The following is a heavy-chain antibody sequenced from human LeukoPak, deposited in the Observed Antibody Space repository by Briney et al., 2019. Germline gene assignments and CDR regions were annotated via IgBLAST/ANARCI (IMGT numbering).Heavy chain of an antibody. D-gene: IGHD4-17*01. CDR3: AKGMATVTTRAFDI. J-gene: IGHJ3*02. CDR1: GFTFSIYA. CDR2: ITSHSEST. V-gene: IGHV3-23*01. Sequence: GGSLRLSXAASGFTFSIYAMSWVRQAPGKGLKWVSSITSHSESTCYADSVKGRVTITRDNSENTLYLQMNSLRAEDMALYYCAKGMATVTTRAFDIWGQGTMVTVSS.